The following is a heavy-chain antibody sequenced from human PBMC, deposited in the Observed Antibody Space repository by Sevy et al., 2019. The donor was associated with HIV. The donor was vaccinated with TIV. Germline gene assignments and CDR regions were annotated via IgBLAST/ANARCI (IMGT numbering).Heavy chain of an antibody. CDR1: VFTFSSYS. V-gene: IGHV3-21*01. J-gene: IGHJ4*02. CDR3: ARVQGTTVVSQIDY. Sequence: GGSLRLSCAASVFTFSSYSRNWVRQAPGKGLEWVSSISSSSSYIYYADSVKGRFTISRDNAKNSLYLQMNSLRAEDTAVYYCARVQGTTVVSQIDYWGQGTLVTVSS. D-gene: IGHD4-17*01. CDR2: ISSSSSYI.